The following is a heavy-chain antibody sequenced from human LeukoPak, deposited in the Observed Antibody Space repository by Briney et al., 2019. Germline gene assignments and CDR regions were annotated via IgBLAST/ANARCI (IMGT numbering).Heavy chain of an antibody. CDR3: ARDQVAARPGTWFDP. D-gene: IGHD2-15*01. Sequence: ASVKVSCKASGYTFTSYYMHWVRQAPGQGLEWMGIINPSGGSTSYAQKFQGRVTMTRDTSTSTVYMELSSLRSEDTAVYYCARDQVAARPGTWFDPWGQGTLVTVSS. J-gene: IGHJ5*02. CDR2: INPSGGST. CDR1: GYTFTSYY. V-gene: IGHV1-46*01.